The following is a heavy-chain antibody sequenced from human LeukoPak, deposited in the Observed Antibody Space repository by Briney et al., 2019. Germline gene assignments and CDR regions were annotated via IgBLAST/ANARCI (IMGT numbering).Heavy chain of an antibody. D-gene: IGHD2-21*01. Sequence: GGSLRLSCAASGFTFSSYEMNWVRQAPGKGLEWVSYISSSGSTIYYADSVKGRFTISRDSAKNSLYLQMNSLRAEDTAVYYCARDLTTGDYFDYWGQGTLVTVSS. CDR1: GFTFSSYE. V-gene: IGHV3-48*03. CDR2: ISSSGSTI. J-gene: IGHJ4*02. CDR3: ARDLTTGDYFDY.